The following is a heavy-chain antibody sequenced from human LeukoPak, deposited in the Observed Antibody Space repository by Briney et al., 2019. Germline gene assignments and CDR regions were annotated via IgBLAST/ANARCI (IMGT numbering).Heavy chain of an antibody. Sequence: SETLSLTCTVSGGSIISNYWSWIRQSAGTGLEWIGRIYGSGITDYNPSLKRRVTMSLDTSRKQFSLRLTSVPAADTAVYYCARLKFYDSTGYSPGYYMDVWGKGTTVSVFS. CDR3: ARLKFYDSTGYSPGYYMDV. CDR2: IYGSGIT. J-gene: IGHJ6*03. CDR1: GGSIISNY. V-gene: IGHV4-4*07. D-gene: IGHD3-22*01.